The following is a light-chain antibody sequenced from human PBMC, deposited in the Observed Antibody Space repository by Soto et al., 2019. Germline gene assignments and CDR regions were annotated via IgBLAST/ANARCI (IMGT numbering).Light chain of an antibody. CDR2: AAS. CDR1: QSISSY. J-gene: IGKJ1*01. V-gene: IGKV1-39*01. CDR3: QQSYSTPPT. Sequence: IQMTQSPSSLSASVGDRVTITCRASQSISSYLNWYQQKPGKAPKLLIYAASSLQSGVPSRFSGSGSGTDFTLTISSLHPEDFATYYCQQSYSTPPTFGQGTKV.